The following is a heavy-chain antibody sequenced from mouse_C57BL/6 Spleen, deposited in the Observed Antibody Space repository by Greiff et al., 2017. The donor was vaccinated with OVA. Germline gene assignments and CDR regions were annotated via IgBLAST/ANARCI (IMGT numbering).Heavy chain of an antibody. V-gene: IGHV1-15*01. CDR1: GYTFTDYE. Sequence: VKLMESGAELVRPGASVTLSCKASGYTFTDYEMHWVKQTPVHGLEWIGAIDPETGGTAYNQKFKGKAILTADKSSSTAYMELRSLTSEDSAVYYCTSWYDYDEGGYYFDYWGQGTTLTVSS. CDR3: TSWYDYDEGGYYFDY. D-gene: IGHD2-4*01. CDR2: IDPETGGT. J-gene: IGHJ2*01.